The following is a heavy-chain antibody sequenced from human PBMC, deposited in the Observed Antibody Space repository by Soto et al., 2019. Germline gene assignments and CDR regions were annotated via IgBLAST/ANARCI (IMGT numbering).Heavy chain of an antibody. CDR2: IIPIFGTA. CDR1: GGTFSSYA. Sequence: SVKVSCKASGGTFSSYAISWVRQAPGQGLEWMGGIIPIFGTANYAQKFQGRVTITADESTSTAYMELSSLRSEDTAVYYCARDIVVVVAAPGWFDPWAQGTLVTVSS. CDR3: ARDIVVVVAAPGWFDP. D-gene: IGHD2-15*01. V-gene: IGHV1-69*13. J-gene: IGHJ5*02.